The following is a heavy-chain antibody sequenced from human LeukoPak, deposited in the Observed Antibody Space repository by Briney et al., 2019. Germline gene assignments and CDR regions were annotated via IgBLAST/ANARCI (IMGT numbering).Heavy chain of an antibody. V-gene: IGHV4-59*01. D-gene: IGHD3-16*01. CDR1: GGSISSYY. J-gene: IGHJ5*02. CDR2: MFYSGSS. Sequence: SETLSLTCTVSGGSISSYYWTWIRQPPGKGLEWIGYMFYSGSSNYNPSLRSRVTISVDTSKNQFSLKLSSVTAADTAVYYCARDGGGNWFDPWGQGTLVTVSS. CDR3: ARDGGGNWFDP.